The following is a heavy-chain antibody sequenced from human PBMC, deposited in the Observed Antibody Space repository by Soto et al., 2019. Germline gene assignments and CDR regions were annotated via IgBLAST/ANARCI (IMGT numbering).Heavy chain of an antibody. CDR2: INTDGSST. D-gene: IGHD1-26*01. CDR1: GFTFSSFW. J-gene: IGHJ4*02. CDR3: ARVGRVWELVN. Sequence: EVQLVESGGGLVQPGGSLRLSCAASGFTFSSFWMLWVRQVPGKGLVWVSRINTDGSSTSYADSVKGRFTISRDNGKDTVDLKKNRLRGEGPAVYYCARVGRVWELVNWGQGNLVTVSS. V-gene: IGHV3-74*01.